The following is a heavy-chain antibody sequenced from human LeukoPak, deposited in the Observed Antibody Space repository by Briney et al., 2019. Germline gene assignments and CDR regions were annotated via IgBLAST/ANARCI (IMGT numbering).Heavy chain of an antibody. CDR2: IYTSGST. D-gene: IGHD2-2*02. Sequence: PSGTLSLTCTVSGGSISSYYWSWIRQPAGKGLEWIGRIYTSGSTNYNPSLKSRVTMSVDTSKNQFSLKLSSVTAADTAVYYCARDYPIVVVPAAIQNWFDPWGQGTLVTVSS. CDR1: GGSISSYY. CDR3: ARDYPIVVVPAAIQNWFDP. V-gene: IGHV4-4*07. J-gene: IGHJ5*02.